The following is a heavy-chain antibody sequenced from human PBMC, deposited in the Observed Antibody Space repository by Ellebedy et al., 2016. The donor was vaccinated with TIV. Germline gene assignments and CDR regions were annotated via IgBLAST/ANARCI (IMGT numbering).Heavy chain of an antibody. CDR3: ARTNRAWGMDV. Sequence: ASVKVSXXVSGYTLSELSMHWVRQAPGKGLEWMGGFDPDIGDTVYAQRLQGRVTMTEDTSTDTAYMELSSLRSEDTAVYYSARTNRAWGMDVWGRGTTVTVS. CDR2: FDPDIGDT. D-gene: IGHD3-10*01. J-gene: IGHJ6*02. V-gene: IGHV1-24*01. CDR1: GYTLSELS.